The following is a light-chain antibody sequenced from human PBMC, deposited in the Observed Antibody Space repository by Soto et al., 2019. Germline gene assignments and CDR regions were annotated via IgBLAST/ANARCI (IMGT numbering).Light chain of an antibody. CDR2: DAS. V-gene: IGKV3-11*01. CDR1: QIVSNV. CDR3: QHRSNWPPLFT. J-gene: IGKJ3*01. Sequence: TQSPTTLSASVGDRVTITCRASQIVSNVLAWFQQKPGKGPELLIYDASNRATGIPARFSGSGSGTDFTLTISTLEPEDFAVYYCQHRSNWPPLFTFGPGTKVDIK.